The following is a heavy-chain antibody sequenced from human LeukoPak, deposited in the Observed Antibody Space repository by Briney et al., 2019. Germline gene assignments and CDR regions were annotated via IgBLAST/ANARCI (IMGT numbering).Heavy chain of an antibody. D-gene: IGHD2-21*02. V-gene: IGHV4-39*01. CDR2: IYYSGST. J-gene: IGHJ4*02. CDR3: AGQCGGDCYPVPEGIDY. CDR1: GGSISSSSYY. Sequence: SETLSLTCTVSGGSISSSSYYWGWIRQPPGKGLEWIGSIYYSGSTYYNPSLKSRVTISVDTSKNQFSLKLSSVTAADTAVYYCAGQCGGDCYPVPEGIDYWGQGTLVTVSS.